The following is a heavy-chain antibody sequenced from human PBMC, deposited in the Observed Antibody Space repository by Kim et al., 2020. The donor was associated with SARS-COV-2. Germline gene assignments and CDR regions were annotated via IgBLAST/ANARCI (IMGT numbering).Heavy chain of an antibody. V-gene: IGHV3-23*01. CDR3: AKVGPDGSGSYEN. Sequence: YADSVKGRFTISRDNSKNTLYLQMNSLRAEDTAVYYCAKVGPDGSGSYENWGQGTLVTVSS. D-gene: IGHD3-10*01. J-gene: IGHJ4*02.